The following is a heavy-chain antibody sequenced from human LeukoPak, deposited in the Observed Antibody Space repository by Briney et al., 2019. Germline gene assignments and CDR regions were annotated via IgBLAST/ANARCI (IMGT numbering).Heavy chain of an antibody. V-gene: IGHV3-74*01. D-gene: IGHD1-14*01. CDR2: ISHDGSST. CDR1: GFTFSDYW. CDR3: VRDRYKSNLNFNY. J-gene: IGHJ4*02. Sequence: PGGSLRLSCAATGFTFSDYWMHWVRQVPGKGLVWVSRISHDGSSTSSADSVKGRFTISRDNAKNTLYLQMNSLRVEDTAVYYCVRDRYKSNLNFNYWGQGTLVTVSS.